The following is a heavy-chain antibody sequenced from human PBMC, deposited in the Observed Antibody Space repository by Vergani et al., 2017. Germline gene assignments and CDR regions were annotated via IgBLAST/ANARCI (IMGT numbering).Heavy chain of an antibody. Sequence: QVQLVESGGGEVQPGRSLRLSCSAAGFPFSDYGVHWVRQAPGQGLEWVSVISYDGNKKNYADSVKGRFTISRDNSKNTLYLEMNALRAEDTAVYYCARDFLTRVTTLDYYYTGVWGKGTTVTVSS. V-gene: IGHV3-30*03. CDR2: ISYDGNKK. CDR1: GFPFSDYG. J-gene: IGHJ6*03. CDR3: ARDFLTRVTTLDYYYTGV. D-gene: IGHD1-1*01.